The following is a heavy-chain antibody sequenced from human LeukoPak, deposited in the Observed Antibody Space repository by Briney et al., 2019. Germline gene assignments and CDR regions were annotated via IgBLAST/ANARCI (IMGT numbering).Heavy chain of an antibody. J-gene: IGHJ4*02. V-gene: IGHV4-59*11. CDR1: GGSISSHY. Sequence: SETLSLTCTVSGGSISSHYWSWIRQPPGKGLEWIGYIYYSGSTNYNPSLKSRVTISVDTSKNQFFLKLSSVTAADTAVYYCARSPYSSSWLDYWGQGTLVTVSS. D-gene: IGHD6-13*01. CDR3: ARSPYSSSWLDY. CDR2: IYYSGST.